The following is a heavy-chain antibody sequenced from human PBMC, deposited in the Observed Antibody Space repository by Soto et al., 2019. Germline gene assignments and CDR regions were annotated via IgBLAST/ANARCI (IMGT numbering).Heavy chain of an antibody. Sequence: GESLKISCAASGFTFSNAWMSWVRQAPGKGLEWVGRIKSKTDGGTTDYAEPVKGRFTISRDDSKNTLYLQMNSLKTEDTAVYYCTTESLTRCYNWNYVFDYWGQGTLVTVSS. V-gene: IGHV3-15*01. D-gene: IGHD1-7*01. CDR3: TTESLTRCYNWNYVFDY. CDR2: IKSKTDGGTT. J-gene: IGHJ4*02. CDR1: GFTFSNAW.